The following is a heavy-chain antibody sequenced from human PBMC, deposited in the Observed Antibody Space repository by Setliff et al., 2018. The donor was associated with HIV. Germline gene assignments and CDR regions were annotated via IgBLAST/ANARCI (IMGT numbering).Heavy chain of an antibody. J-gene: IGHJ4*02. Sequence: SETLSLTCTVSGDSISSYSWNWIRQSPGGGLEWIGFIFSSGSTKYNPSLQSRVTMSIDTSRNQFSLRLTSVTAADTAVYYCARGLSFYDPGGFDYWGQGTLVTVSS. V-gene: IGHV4-4*09. CDR3: ARGLSFYDPGGFDY. CDR2: IFSSGST. D-gene: IGHD3-22*01. CDR1: GDSISSYS.